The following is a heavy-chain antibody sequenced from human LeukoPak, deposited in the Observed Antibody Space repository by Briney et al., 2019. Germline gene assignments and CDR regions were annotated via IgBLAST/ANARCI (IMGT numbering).Heavy chain of an antibody. J-gene: IGHJ4*02. CDR3: ARDVTLYSSSWYLFED. CDR1: GFTFSSYG. CDR2: ISYDGSNK. V-gene: IGHV3-30*03. D-gene: IGHD6-13*01. Sequence: PGGSLRLSCAASGFTFSSYGMHWVRQAPGKGLEWVAVISYDGSNKYYADSVKGRFTISRDNSKNTLYLQMNSLRAEDTAVYYCARDVTLYSSSWYLFEDWGQGTLVTVSS.